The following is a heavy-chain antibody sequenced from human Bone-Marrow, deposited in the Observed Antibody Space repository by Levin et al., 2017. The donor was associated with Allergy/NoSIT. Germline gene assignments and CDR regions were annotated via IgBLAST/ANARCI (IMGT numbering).Heavy chain of an antibody. CDR2: ISGSGGYT. D-gene: IGHD6-13*01. CDR3: AKEVIAGTPPYYYNYGMDV. V-gene: IGHV3-23*01. J-gene: IGHJ6*02. CDR1: GFIFSNFA. Sequence: AGGSLRLSCVASGFIFSNFAISWVRQAPGKGLEWVSTISGSGGYTYYADSVKGHFTISRDNSKNTLYQQTNSLRAEDTAIYYCAKEVIAGTPPYYYNYGMDVCGQRTTVTVSS.